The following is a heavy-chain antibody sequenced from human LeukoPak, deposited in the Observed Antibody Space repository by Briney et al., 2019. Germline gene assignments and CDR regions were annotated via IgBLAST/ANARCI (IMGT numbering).Heavy chain of an antibody. CDR2: IYYSGST. CDR3: ATLCCYARVDY. V-gene: IGHV4-34*01. D-gene: IGHD2-2*01. Sequence: PSETLSLTCAVYGGSFSAFHWNWIRQSPGKGLEWIGYIYYSGSTNYNPSLKSRVTIYVDTSKNQFSLKLSSVTATDTAVYYCATLCCYARVDYWGQGTLVTVSS. J-gene: IGHJ4*02. CDR1: GGSFSAFH.